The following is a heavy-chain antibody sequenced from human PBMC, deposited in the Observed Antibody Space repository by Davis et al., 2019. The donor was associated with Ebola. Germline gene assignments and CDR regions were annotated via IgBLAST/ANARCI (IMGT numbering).Heavy chain of an antibody. CDR2: IYYSGST. CDR1: GGSISSYY. Sequence: MPSETLSLTCTVSGGSISSYYWSWIRQPPGKGLKWIGYIYYSGSTNYNPSLKSRVTISVDTSKNQFSLKLSSVTAADTAVYYCASLTVVTSIDYWGQGTLVTVSS. J-gene: IGHJ4*02. D-gene: IGHD4-23*01. CDR3: ASLTVVTSIDY. V-gene: IGHV4-59*01.